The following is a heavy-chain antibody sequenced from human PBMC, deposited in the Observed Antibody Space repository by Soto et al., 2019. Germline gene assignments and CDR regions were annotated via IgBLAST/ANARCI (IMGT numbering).Heavy chain of an antibody. D-gene: IGHD1-26*01. CDR1: GGTFSSYA. Sequence: QVQLVQSGAEVKKPGSSVKVSCKASGGTFSSYAISWVRQAPGQGLEWMGGIIPIFGTANYAQKFQGRVTITADESTSTAYMELSSLRSEDTAVYYCARERYRGSYWVGKAFDIWGQGKMVTVSS. J-gene: IGHJ3*02. CDR2: IIPIFGTA. CDR3: ARERYRGSYWVGKAFDI. V-gene: IGHV1-69*01.